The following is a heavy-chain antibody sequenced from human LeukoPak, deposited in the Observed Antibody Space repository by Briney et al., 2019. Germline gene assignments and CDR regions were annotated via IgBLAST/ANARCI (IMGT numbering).Heavy chain of an antibody. V-gene: IGHV3-21*04. CDR2: ISSSSNYI. CDR1: GFTFSSYS. D-gene: IGHD6-6*01. CDR3: ARVPRSSPLVIRFDP. Sequence: GGSLRLSCAASGFTFSSYSMNWVRQAPGKGLEWVSSISSSSNYIYYADSVEGRFTISRDNAKNLLYLQMNSLRAEDTAVYYCARVPRSSPLVIRFDPWGQGTLVTVSS. J-gene: IGHJ5*02.